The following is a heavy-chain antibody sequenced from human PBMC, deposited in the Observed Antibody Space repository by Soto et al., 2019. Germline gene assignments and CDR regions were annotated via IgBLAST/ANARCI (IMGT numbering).Heavy chain of an antibody. CDR1: GGSITTGGRY. D-gene: IGHD1-1*01. CDR2: IYYSGNT. CDR3: AQALVFTGGDGFDI. Sequence: QVRLQEWGPGLVKPSQTLSLKCSVSGGSITTGGRYWSWIRQLPEKGLEWIGDIYYSGNTYYNASLKRRVTISVEAAKNQFSLKRRSVTAADTAVYYCAQALVFTGGDGFDIWGQGRLVTVSS. V-gene: IGHV4-31*02. J-gene: IGHJ3*02.